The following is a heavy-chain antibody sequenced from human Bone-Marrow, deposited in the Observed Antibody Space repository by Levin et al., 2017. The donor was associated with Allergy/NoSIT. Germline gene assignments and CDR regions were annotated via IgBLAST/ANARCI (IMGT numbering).Heavy chain of an antibody. J-gene: IGHJ6*03. D-gene: IGHD2-15*01. V-gene: IGHV3-74*01. CDR2: INGDGSNT. CDR1: GFTFSNLW. CDR3: GLSFCGGGSCFYYVDV. Sequence: GESLKISCAASGFTFSNLWMHWVRQAPGEGLVWVSHINGDGSNTYYGDSVKGRFTISRDNAKNTLYLQMNSLRAEDTAVYHCGLSFCGGGSCFYYVDVWGKGTTVTVSS.